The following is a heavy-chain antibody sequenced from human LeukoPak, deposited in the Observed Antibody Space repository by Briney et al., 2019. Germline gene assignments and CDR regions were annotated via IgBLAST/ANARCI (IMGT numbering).Heavy chain of an antibody. Sequence: PGGSLRLSCAASGFTFSSYGMHWVRQAPGKGLEWVAFIRYDGSTKYYADSVKGRFTISRDNSKNTLYLQMNSLRPEDTAMYYCAKGGDGYEGGYFDYWGQGTLVTVSS. V-gene: IGHV3-30*02. CDR2: IRYDGSTK. J-gene: IGHJ4*02. CDR3: AKGGDGYEGGYFDY. D-gene: IGHD5-12*01. CDR1: GFTFSSYG.